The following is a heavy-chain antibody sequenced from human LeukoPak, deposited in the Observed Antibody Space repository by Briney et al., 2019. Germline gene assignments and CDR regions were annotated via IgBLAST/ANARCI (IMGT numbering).Heavy chain of an antibody. V-gene: IGHV3-11*01. CDR3: AREDQLELLDAFDI. CDR2: ISSSGSTI. J-gene: IGHJ3*02. CDR1: GFTFSDYY. D-gene: IGHD1-7*01. Sequence: GGSLRLSCAASGFTFSDYYMSWIRRAPGKGLEWVSYISSSGSTIYYADSVKGRFTISRDNAKNSLYLQMNSLRAEDTAVYYCAREDQLELLDAFDIWGQGTMVTVSS.